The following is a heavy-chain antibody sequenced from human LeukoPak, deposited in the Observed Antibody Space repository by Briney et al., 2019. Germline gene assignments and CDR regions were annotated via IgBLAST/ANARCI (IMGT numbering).Heavy chain of an antibody. CDR1: GFTFSSYV. Sequence: GGSLRLSCAASGFTFSSYVMSWVRQAPGKGLEWVSVIGRSGDSTFYADSVKGRFTISRDNSKNSLYLQMNSLRAEDTAVYYCARESSPEIDYWGQGTLVTVSS. CDR2: IGRSGDST. CDR3: ARESSPEIDY. D-gene: IGHD6-13*01. V-gene: IGHV3-23*01. J-gene: IGHJ4*02.